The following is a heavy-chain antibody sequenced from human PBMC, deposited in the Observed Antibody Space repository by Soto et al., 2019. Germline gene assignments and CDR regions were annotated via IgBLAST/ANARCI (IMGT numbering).Heavy chain of an antibody. CDR3: ARPPGYISDWHYFDL. Sequence: ASVKVSCKASGYTFINFYMNRVRQAHGQGFEWMGRISPKSGGTNYAQKFQGRVRMTWDTSLKTAYMELSSLMSEDTAVYYCARPPGYISDWHYFDLWGQGTQVTVSS. D-gene: IGHD2-21*02. CDR2: ISPKSGGT. J-gene: IGHJ4*02. CDR1: GYTFINFY. V-gene: IGHV1-2*02.